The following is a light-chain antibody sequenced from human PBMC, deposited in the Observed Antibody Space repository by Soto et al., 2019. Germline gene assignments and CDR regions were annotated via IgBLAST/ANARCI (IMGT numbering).Light chain of an antibody. CDR2: DVT. Sequence: QSALTQPRSVSGSPGQSVTISCTGTNSDVGRYIFVSWYQHYPGKVPKLMIYDVTKRSSGVPDRFSGSKSGNTASLTISGLQAEDEADYYCCSYADTFYVFGTGTKLTVL. CDR3: CSYADTFYV. J-gene: IGLJ1*01. V-gene: IGLV2-11*01. CDR1: NSDVGRYIF.